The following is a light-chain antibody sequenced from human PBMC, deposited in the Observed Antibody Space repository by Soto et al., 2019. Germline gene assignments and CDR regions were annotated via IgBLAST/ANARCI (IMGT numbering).Light chain of an antibody. Sequence: DIQLTQSPSFLSASVGDRVTITCRASQGISSFLAWYQQKPGGTPKLLIYAASTWQNGVPSRFSGSGSGTDFTLTITSLQPEDFATYYCQQLHTYPYTFGQGTKLEIK. V-gene: IGKV1-9*01. CDR2: AAS. J-gene: IGKJ2*01. CDR1: QGISSF. CDR3: QQLHTYPYT.